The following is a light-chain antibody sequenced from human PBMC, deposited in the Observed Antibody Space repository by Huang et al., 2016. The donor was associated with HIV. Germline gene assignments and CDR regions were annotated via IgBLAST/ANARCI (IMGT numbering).Light chain of an antibody. CDR3: QQYYHNPLT. CDR2: LAS. Sequence: DIVMTQSPDSLTVSLGERATRHCRSSQSLCFSSNKRSYLAGYQKKPGKPPKLVISLASARESGVPDLFSGSGSETHFTLTINSLQAEDVAVYYCQQYYHNPLTFGGGTKVEI. J-gene: IGKJ4*01. CDR1: QSLCFSSNKRSY. V-gene: IGKV4-1*01.